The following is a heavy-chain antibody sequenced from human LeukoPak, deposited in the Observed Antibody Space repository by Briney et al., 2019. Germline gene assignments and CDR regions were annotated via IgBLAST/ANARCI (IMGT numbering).Heavy chain of an antibody. CDR2: INPSGGGT. Sequence: ASVKVSCKASGYTFTSYYMHWVRQAPGQGLEWMGIINPSGGGTGYAQKFQGRVTMTRDTSTSTVYMELSSLRSEDTAVYYCARESATTGTYDYWGQGTLVTVSS. CDR3: ARESATTGTYDY. D-gene: IGHD5-12*01. CDR1: GYTFTSYY. V-gene: IGHV1-46*01. J-gene: IGHJ4*02.